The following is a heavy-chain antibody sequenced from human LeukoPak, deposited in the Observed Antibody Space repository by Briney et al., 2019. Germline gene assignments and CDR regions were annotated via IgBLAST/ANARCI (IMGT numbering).Heavy chain of an antibody. D-gene: IGHD3-22*01. CDR2: FDPEDGET. CDR1: GYTLTELS. V-gene: IGHV1-24*01. Sequence: ASVKVSCKVSGYTLTELSMHWVRQAPGKGLEWMGGFDPEDGETIYAQKFQGRVTMTEDTSTDTAYMELSSLRSEDTAVYYCATTTYYYDSSGYLDYWGQGTLVTVSS. J-gene: IGHJ4*02. CDR3: ATTTYYYDSSGYLDY.